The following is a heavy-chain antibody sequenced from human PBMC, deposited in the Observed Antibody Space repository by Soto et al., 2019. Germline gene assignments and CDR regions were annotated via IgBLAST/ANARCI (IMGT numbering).Heavy chain of an antibody. CDR3: ARDLGSDFWSGYALDAFDI. V-gene: IGHV4-59*01. CDR2: IYYSGST. D-gene: IGHD3-3*01. CDR1: GGSISSYY. J-gene: IGHJ3*02. Sequence: KTSETLSLTCTGSGGSISSYYWSWIRQPPGKGLEWIGYIYYSGSTNYNPSLKSRVTISVDTSKNQFSLKLSSVTAADTAVYYCARDLGSDFWSGYALDAFDIWGQGTMVTVSS.